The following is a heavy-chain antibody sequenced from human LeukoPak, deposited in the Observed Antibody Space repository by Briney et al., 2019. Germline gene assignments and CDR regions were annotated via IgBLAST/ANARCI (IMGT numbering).Heavy chain of an antibody. Sequence: PGGSLRLSCASSGFTFSDSYMTWVRQAPGKGVEWVAYISGSGHDINYSESAKGRFTISRDNSKNTLYLQMNSLRAEDTAVYYCLTGYNHAVDWFDPWGQGTLVTVSS. D-gene: IGHD3-9*01. CDR3: LTGYNHAVDWFDP. CDR1: GFTFSDSY. V-gene: IGHV3-11*04. J-gene: IGHJ5*02. CDR2: ISGSGHDI.